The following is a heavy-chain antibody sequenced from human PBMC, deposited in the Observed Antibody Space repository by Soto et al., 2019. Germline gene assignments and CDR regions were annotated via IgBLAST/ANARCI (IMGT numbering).Heavy chain of an antibody. Sequence: PSETLSLTCTVSGGSISSYYWSWIRQPPGKGLEWIGYIYYSGSTNYNPSLKSRVTISVDTSKNQFSLKLSSVTAADTAVYYCARVESYYDILTGFFVPYYFDYWGQGTLVTV. CDR2: IYYSGST. D-gene: IGHD3-9*01. CDR1: GGSISSYY. CDR3: ARVESYYDILTGFFVPYYFDY. V-gene: IGHV4-59*01. J-gene: IGHJ4*02.